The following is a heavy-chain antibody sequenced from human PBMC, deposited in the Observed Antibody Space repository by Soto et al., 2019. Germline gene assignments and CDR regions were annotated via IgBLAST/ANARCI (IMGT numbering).Heavy chain of an antibody. CDR2: ISGSGGRT. Sequence: GGSLRLSCAAFGFSLSINDMSWVRQAPGKGLEWVSSISGSGGRTYCADSVKGRFTISRDNSKNTLYLQMSGLRVVDTAVYYCAKYYYASGSNWFDPWGRGTLVTVSS. CDR3: AKYYYASGSNWFDP. V-gene: IGHV3-23*01. CDR1: GFSLSIND. J-gene: IGHJ5*02. D-gene: IGHD3-10*01.